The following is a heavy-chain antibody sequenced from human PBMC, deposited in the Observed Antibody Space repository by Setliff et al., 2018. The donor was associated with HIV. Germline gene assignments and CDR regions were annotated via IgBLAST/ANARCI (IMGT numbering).Heavy chain of an antibody. CDR3: VRHVSSSAVFDP. D-gene: IGHD3-10*01. CDR2: IHPRDSDT. V-gene: IGHV5-51*01. Sequence: PGESLKISCKASGYTFTDYGIGWVRQMPGKGLEWMGNIHPRDSDTRYSPSFQGQVTLSVDKSISTAYLQWSSLKASDTAMYYCVRHVSSSAVFDPWGQGTLVTVSS. J-gene: IGHJ5*02. CDR1: GYTFTDYG.